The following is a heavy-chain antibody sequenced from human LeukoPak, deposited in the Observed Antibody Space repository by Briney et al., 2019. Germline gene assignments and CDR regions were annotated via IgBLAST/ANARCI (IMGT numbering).Heavy chain of an antibody. J-gene: IGHJ3*02. Sequence: GGSLRLSCAASGFTVSSNYMSWVRQAPGKGLEWVSYISSSSSTIYYADSVKGRFTISRDNAKNSLYLQMNSLRAEDTAVYYCARGRAKGDAFDIWGQGTMVTVSS. CDR3: ARGRAKGDAFDI. V-gene: IGHV3-48*04. CDR2: ISSSSSTI. CDR1: GFTVSSNY.